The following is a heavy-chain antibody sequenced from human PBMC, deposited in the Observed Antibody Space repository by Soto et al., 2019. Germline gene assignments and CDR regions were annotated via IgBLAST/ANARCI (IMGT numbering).Heavy chain of an antibody. V-gene: IGHV4-4*02. D-gene: IGHD4-17*01. CDR3: ASRTGDFAIWFDP. CDR1: GGSISSSNW. Sequence: QVQLQESGPGLVKPSGTLSLTCAVSGGSISSSNWWSWVRLTPGKGLEWIGEIYHSGSTNYTPTLKSRVTISIDKSKNQFSLKLSSVTAADTAVYYCASRTGDFAIWFDPWGQGTLVTVSS. J-gene: IGHJ5*02. CDR2: IYHSGST.